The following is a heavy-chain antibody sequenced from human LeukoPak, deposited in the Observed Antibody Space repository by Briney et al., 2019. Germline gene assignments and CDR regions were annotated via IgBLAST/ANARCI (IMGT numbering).Heavy chain of an antibody. Sequence: GGSLRLSCAASGFTFSSYGMHWVRQAPGKGLEWVAFIRYDGSNKYYADSVKGRFTISRDNSKNTLYLQMNSLRAEDTAVYYCAKGFEWFGELSCVDYWGQGTLVTVSS. CDR3: AKGFEWFGELSCVDY. CDR2: IRYDGSNK. V-gene: IGHV3-30*02. J-gene: IGHJ4*02. CDR1: GFTFSSYG. D-gene: IGHD3-10*01.